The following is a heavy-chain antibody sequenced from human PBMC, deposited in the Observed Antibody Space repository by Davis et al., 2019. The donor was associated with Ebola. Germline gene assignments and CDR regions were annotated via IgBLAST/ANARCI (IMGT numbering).Heavy chain of an antibody. CDR1: GFSLSTSGVG. J-gene: IGHJ4*02. D-gene: IGHD2-2*01. CDR3: TPRHWSSGPF. CDR2: IYWNDDK. Sequence: SGPTLVKPTQTLTLTCTFSGFSLSTSGVGVGWIRQPPGKALEWLAVIYWNDDKRYSPSLKSRLKNQVVLTMTNMDPVDTATYYCTPRHWSSGPFWGQGTLVTVSS. V-gene: IGHV2-5*01.